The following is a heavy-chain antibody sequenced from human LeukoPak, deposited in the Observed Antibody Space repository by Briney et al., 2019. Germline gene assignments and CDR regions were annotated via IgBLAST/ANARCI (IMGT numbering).Heavy chain of an antibody. CDR3: ARAPTWSPGYCFDY. CDR2: INHSGST. CDR1: GGSFSGYY. V-gene: IGHV4-34*01. Sequence: SETLSLTCAVYGGSFSGYYWSWIRQPPGKGLEWTGEINHSGSTNYNPSLKSRVTISADTSNNQFSLKLSSVTAADTAVYYCARAPTWSPGYCFDYWGQGTLVTVSS. J-gene: IGHJ4*02. D-gene: IGHD2-15*01.